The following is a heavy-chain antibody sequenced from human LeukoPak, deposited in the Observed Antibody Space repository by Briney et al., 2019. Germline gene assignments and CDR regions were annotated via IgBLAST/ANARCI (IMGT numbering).Heavy chain of an antibody. CDR1: GASISSYY. CDR2: IYYSGST. D-gene: IGHD1-26*01. J-gene: IGHJ6*04. CDR3: ATGYSTYYYYYVMDV. V-gene: IGHV4-59*01. Sequence: SENLSLTCTVSGASISSYYWSWIRQPPGKGLEWIGYIYYSGSTNYNPSLKSRVTISLDTSKTQFSLKLSSVTAADTAVYYCATGYSTYYYYYVMDVWGKGTTVTVSS.